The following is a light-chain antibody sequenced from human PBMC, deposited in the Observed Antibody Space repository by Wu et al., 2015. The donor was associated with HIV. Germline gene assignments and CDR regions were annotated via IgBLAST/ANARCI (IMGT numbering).Light chain of an antibody. V-gene: IGKV1-12*01. J-gene: IGKJ4*01. CDR2: GAS. CDR3: QQAYSFPPT. Sequence: DIQMTQSPSSXSASIGDTVTMTCRASQDIGNWLAWYQQKPGKAPNLLIYGASNLQTDVPLRFSGTRSGTEFTLTITNLESEDFASYFCQQAYSFPPTFGGGPRW. CDR1: QDIGNW.